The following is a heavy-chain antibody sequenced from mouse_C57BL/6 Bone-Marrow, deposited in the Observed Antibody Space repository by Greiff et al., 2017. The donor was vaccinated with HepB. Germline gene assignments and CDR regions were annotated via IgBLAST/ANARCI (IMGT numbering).Heavy chain of an antibody. CDR2: INPNNGGT. J-gene: IGHJ1*03. CDR1: GYTFTDYN. D-gene: IGHD1-1*01. Sequence: EVQLQQSGPELVKPGASVKMSCKASGYTFTDYNMHWVKQSHGKSLEWIGYINPNNGGTSYNQKFKGKATLTVNKSSSTAYMELRSLTSEDSAVYYCAGAGLLRCIWYFDVWGKGTTVTVSS. V-gene: IGHV1-22*01. CDR3: AGAGLLRCIWYFDV.